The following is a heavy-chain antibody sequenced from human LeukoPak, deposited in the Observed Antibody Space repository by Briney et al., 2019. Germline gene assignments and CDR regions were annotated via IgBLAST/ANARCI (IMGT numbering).Heavy chain of an antibody. CDR1: GFTFSSYS. J-gene: IGHJ5*02. V-gene: IGHV3-21*01. CDR2: ISSSSSYI. CDR3: ARDPVYCSGGSCYPGWFDP. Sequence: GGSLRLSCAASGFTFSSYSMNWVRRAPGKGLEWVSSISSSSSYIYYADSVKGRFTISRDNAKNSLYPQMNSLRAEDTAVYYCARDPVYCSGGSCYPGWFDPWGQGTLVTVSS. D-gene: IGHD2-15*01.